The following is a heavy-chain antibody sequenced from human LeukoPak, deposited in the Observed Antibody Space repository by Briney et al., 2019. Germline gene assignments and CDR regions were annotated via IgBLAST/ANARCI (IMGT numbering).Heavy chain of an antibody. V-gene: IGHV4-59*12. CDR2: IYYSGST. D-gene: IGHD1-26*01. CDR3: ARDPATSDYYYGMDV. J-gene: IGHJ6*02. Sequence: SETLSLTCTVSGGSISSYYWSWIRQPPGKGLEWIGYIYYSGSTNYNPSLKSRVTISVDTSKNQFSLKLSSVTAADTAVYYCARDPATSDYYYGMDVWGQGTTVTVSS. CDR1: GGSISSYY.